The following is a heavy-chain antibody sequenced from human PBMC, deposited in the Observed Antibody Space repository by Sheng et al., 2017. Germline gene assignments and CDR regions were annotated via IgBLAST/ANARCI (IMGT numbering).Heavy chain of an antibody. CDR2: ISPDSSDT. V-gene: IGHV3-11*06. D-gene: IGHD4-4*01. CDR1: GFRITDYW. Sequence: QVQLVESGGGLVKPGGSLTLSCAVSGFRITDYWLTWIRQTPGKGLEWVSYISPDSSDTDYADSVKGRFTISRDNAKNSLSLQMNSLRVEDTAVFYCARNYRTWYYFDLWGQGTLVTVSS. CDR3: ARNYRTWYYFDL. J-gene: IGHJ4*02.